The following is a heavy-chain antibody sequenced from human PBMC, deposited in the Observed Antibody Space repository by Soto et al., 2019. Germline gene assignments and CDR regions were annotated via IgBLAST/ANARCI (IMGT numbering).Heavy chain of an antibody. J-gene: IGHJ4*02. CDR3: ARDPLEPGRPFDY. Sequence: QVQLQESGPGLVKPSQTLSLTFTVSGGSISSGGYYGSWIRQHPGKGLEWIGYIYYSGRTYYNPSLKSRVTISVDTTKNRFSPKLSSVTAADTAVYYCARDPLEPGRPFDYWGQGTLVTVSS. V-gene: IGHV4-31*03. CDR1: GGSISSGGYY. CDR2: IYYSGRT.